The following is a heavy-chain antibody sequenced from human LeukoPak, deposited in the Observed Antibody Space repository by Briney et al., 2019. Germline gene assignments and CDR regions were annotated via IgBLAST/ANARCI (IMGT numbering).Heavy chain of an antibody. Sequence: GGSLRLSCAASGFTFSSYSMNWVRQAPGKGLEWVSSISSSSSYIYYADSVKGRFTISRDNAKNSLYLQMNSLRAEDTAVYYCARASFTIFGVVIQYFDYWGQGTLVTVSS. D-gene: IGHD3-3*01. J-gene: IGHJ4*02. CDR2: ISSSSSYI. V-gene: IGHV3-21*01. CDR1: GFTFSSYS. CDR3: ARASFTIFGVVIQYFDY.